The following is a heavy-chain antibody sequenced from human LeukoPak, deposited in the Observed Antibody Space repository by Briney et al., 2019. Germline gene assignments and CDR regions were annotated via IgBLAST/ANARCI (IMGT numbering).Heavy chain of an antibody. CDR3: AKDRYYDSSGYLEG. J-gene: IGHJ4*02. CDR1: GFTFGDYA. CDR2: ICGDGGST. Sequence: GGSLSLSCAASGFTFGDYAMHWVRQAPGKGLEWVCLICGDGGSTYYADSVKGRFTISRDNSKNSLYLQMNSLRTEDTALYYCAKDRYYDSSGYLEGWGQGTLVTVSS. V-gene: IGHV3-43*02. D-gene: IGHD3-22*01.